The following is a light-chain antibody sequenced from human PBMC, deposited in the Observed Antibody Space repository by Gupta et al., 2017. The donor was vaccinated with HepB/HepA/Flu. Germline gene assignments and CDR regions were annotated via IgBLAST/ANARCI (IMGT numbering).Light chain of an antibody. CDR3: QQSYSTPT. J-gene: IGKJ3*01. CDR2: AAS. CDR1: QSISSY. V-gene: IGKV1-39*01. Sequence: DIQMTQSPSSLSASVGDRVTITCRASQSISSYLNWYQQKPGKAPKLLIYAASSLQSGVPSRFSGSGSGTDFTLTISRRQPEDFATYYCQQSYSTPTFGPGTKVDIK.